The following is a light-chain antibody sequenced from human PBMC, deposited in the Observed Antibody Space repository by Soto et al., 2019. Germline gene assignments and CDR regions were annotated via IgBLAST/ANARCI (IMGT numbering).Light chain of an antibody. J-gene: IGKJ1*01. CDR2: AAS. V-gene: IGKV1-27*01. Sequence: DIQMTKSPSSLSASVGDRVSITCRASQDIANFLAWYQQKPGKVPTLLIYAASILQSGVPSRFSGTASGTDFALTIRSLQPEDVSTYYCQKYNSPPRTFGQGTKVEI. CDR1: QDIANF. CDR3: QKYNSPPRT.